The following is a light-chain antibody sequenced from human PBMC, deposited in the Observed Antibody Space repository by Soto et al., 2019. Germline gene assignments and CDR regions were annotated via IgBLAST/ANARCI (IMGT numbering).Light chain of an antibody. CDR3: MQALQTPA. J-gene: IGKJ2*01. Sequence: DIVMTQPPLSLPVTPGEPASISCRSSQSLLHSNGYNYLDWYLQKPGQSPQLLIYLGSNRASGVPDGFSGSGSGTDFTLKISRVEAEDVGVYYCMQALQTPAFGQGTKLEIK. CDR2: LGS. V-gene: IGKV2-28*01. CDR1: QSLLHSNGYNY.